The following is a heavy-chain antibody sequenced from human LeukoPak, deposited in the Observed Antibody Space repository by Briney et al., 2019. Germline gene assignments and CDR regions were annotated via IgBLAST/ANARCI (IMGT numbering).Heavy chain of an antibody. D-gene: IGHD5-24*01. V-gene: IGHV3-23*01. Sequence: GGSLRLSCAASGFTFSNYAMSWVRQVPGKGLEWVSAFSGSGGNTFYADSVKGRFTISRDNSKNTLYLQVNSLRAADTAIYYCAKVQEMDTILPPFHYWGQGTLVTVSS. CDR3: AKVQEMDTILPPFHY. CDR1: GFTFSNYA. CDR2: FSGSGGNT. J-gene: IGHJ4*02.